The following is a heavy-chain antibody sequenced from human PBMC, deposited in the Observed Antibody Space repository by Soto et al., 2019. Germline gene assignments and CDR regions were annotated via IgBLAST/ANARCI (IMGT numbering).Heavy chain of an antibody. CDR1: GFTFSSYA. V-gene: IGHV3-23*01. D-gene: IGHD4-17*01. CDR2: ISGSGGST. CDR3: AKARPPERDYGDYGAERYYYYYYMDV. Sequence: GGSLRLSCAASGFTFSSYAMSWVRQAPGKGLEWVSAISGSGGSTYYADSVKGRFTISRDNSKNTLYLQMNSLRAEDTAVYYCAKARPPERDYGDYGAERYYYYYYMDVWGKGTTVTVSS. J-gene: IGHJ6*03.